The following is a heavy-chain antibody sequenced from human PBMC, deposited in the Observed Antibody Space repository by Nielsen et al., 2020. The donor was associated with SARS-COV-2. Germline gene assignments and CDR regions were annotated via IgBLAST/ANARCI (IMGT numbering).Heavy chain of an antibody. V-gene: IGHV1-69*06. CDR2: IIPIFGTA. D-gene: IGHD3-3*01. CDR3: AREMAIFGEHYYYYYGTDV. Sequence: WARQAPGQGLEWMGGIIPIFGTANYAQKFQGRVTITADKSTSTAYMELSSLRSEDTAVYYCAREMAIFGEHYYYYYGTDVWGQGTTVTVSS. J-gene: IGHJ6*02.